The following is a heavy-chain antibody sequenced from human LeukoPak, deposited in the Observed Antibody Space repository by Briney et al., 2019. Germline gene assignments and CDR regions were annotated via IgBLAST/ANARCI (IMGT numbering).Heavy chain of an antibody. D-gene: IGHD3-10*01. Sequence: PGGSLTLSCTASGFTFGDYAMSWVRQAPGKGLEWVGFIRSKAYRGTTEYAASVKGRFTISRDDSKSIAYLQMNSLKTEDTAVYYCTRVGYYYGSGSYYKRYFDYWGQGTLVTVSS. CDR3: TRVGYYYGSGSYYKRYFDY. J-gene: IGHJ4*02. CDR2: IRSKAYRGTT. V-gene: IGHV3-49*04. CDR1: GFTFGDYA.